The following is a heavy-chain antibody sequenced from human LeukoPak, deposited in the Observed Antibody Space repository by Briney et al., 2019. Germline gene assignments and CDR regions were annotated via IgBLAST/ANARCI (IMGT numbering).Heavy chain of an antibody. D-gene: IGHD5-24*01. CDR3: ARGEMATIDNYYYYGMDV. V-gene: IGHV1-69*04. CDR2: IIPILGIA. Sequence: SVKVSCKASGGTFSSYAISWVRQAPGQGLEWMGRIIPILGIANYAQKFQGRVTITADKSTSTAYMELSSLRSEGTAVYYCARGEMATIDNYYYYGMDVWGQGTAVTVSS. CDR1: GGTFSSYA. J-gene: IGHJ6*01.